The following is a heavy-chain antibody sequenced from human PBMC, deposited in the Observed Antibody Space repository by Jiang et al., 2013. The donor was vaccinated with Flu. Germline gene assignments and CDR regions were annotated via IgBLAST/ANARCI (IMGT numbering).Heavy chain of an antibody. Sequence: KPTQTLTLTCTFSGFSLSTSDEGVAWIRQPPGKALEWLALIYWDDDKRYNPSLKNRLDITSDTSNNQVVLTMTNVDPADTATYFCAHKEVHSNPGWFDSWGQGTLVTVSS. D-gene: IGHD1-14*01. CDR3: AHKEVHSNPGWFDS. CDR2: IYWDDDK. CDR1: GFSLSTSDEG. V-gene: IGHV2-5*06. J-gene: IGHJ5*01.